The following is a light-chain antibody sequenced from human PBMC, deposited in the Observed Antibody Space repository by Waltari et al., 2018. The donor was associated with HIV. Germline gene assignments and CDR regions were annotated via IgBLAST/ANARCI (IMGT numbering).Light chain of an antibody. Sequence: EVVLTQSPGTLSLSPGERVTLSCRASQSVSSSFLAWYQQKPGLAPRLLIYGASTRATGIPDRFSGSGSATDFTLTISRLEPEDCAVYDCQQYGASPVTFGQGTKVEIK. J-gene: IGKJ1*01. V-gene: IGKV3-20*01. CDR2: GAS. CDR1: QSVSSSF. CDR3: QQYGASPVT.